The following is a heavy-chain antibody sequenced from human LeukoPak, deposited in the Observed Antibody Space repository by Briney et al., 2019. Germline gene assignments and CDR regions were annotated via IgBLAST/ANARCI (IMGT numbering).Heavy chain of an antibody. Sequence: SETLSLTYTVSGGSMSNYYWSWIRQPPGKGLDWIGYIYYRGSTNYNPSLKSRVTISLDTSKNQFSLKVTSVTAADTAVYYCARGRYYESSGYFVYYFDYWGQGTLVTVSS. CDR2: IYYRGST. CDR1: GGSMSNYY. V-gene: IGHV4-59*01. CDR3: ARGRYYESSGYFVYYFDY. J-gene: IGHJ4*02. D-gene: IGHD3-22*01.